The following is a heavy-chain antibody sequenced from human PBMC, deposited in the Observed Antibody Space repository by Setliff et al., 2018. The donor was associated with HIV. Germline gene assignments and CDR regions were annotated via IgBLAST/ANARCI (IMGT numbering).Heavy chain of an antibody. Sequence: SETLSLTCSVSGVSINRTDHYWGWIRQSPGKTLEWIGSVSQSGSTYYNPSLKSRITISVDRSKNLFSLKLISVTAADQGVYYCARVPVAGANWFDPWGLGTLVTVSS. V-gene: IGHV4-39*01. D-gene: IGHD2-21*01. CDR1: GVSINRTDHY. CDR3: ARVPVAGANWFDP. CDR2: VSQSGST. J-gene: IGHJ5*02.